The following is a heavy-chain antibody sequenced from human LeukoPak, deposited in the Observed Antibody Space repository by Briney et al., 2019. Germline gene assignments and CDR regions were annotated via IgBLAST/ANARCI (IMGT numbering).Heavy chain of an antibody. J-gene: IGHJ4*02. D-gene: IGHD4/OR15-4a*01. CDR1: GGSFSGYY. V-gene: IGHV4-34*01. CDR2: IYYSGST. CDR3: ARRAGAYSHPYDY. Sequence: SETLSLTCAVYGGSFSGYYWGWIRQPPGKGLQWIGCIYYSGSTYYKPSLKSRVTISVDTSKNQFSLKLSSVTAADTAVYYCARRAGAYSHPYDYWGQGTLVTVSS.